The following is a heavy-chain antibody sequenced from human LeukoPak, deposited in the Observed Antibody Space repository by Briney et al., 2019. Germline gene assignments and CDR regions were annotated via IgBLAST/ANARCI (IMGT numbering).Heavy chain of an antibody. CDR2: IKQDGSEK. D-gene: IGHD6-25*01. CDR3: ARDHRFIAAKWAFDY. V-gene: IGHV3-7*01. Sequence: GGSLRLSCAASGFTFDDYAMHWVRQAPGKGLEWVANIKQDGSEKYYVDSVKGRFTISRDNSKNTLYLQMNSLRAEDTAVYYCARDHRFIAAKWAFDYWGRGTLVTVSS. CDR1: GFTFDDYA. J-gene: IGHJ4*02.